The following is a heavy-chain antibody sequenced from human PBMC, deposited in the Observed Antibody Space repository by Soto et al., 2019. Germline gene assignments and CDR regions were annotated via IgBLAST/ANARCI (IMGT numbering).Heavy chain of an antibody. Sequence: PSETLSLTCTVSGGSVSSGSYYWSWIRQPPGKGLEWIGYIYYSGSTNYNPSLKSRVTISVDTSKNQFSLKLSSVTAADTAVYYCARDLRYEYSSGYYGAVWFDPWGQGTLVTVSS. CDR1: GGSVSSGSYY. D-gene: IGHD3-22*01. V-gene: IGHV4-61*01. J-gene: IGHJ5*02. CDR3: ARDLRYEYSSGYYGAVWFDP. CDR2: IYYSGST.